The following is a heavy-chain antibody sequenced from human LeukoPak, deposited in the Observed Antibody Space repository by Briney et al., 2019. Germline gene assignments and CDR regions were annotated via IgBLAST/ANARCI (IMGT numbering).Heavy chain of an antibody. Sequence: GASVKVSCKASGYTFTSYDINWVRQATGQGLEWMGWMNPNSGNTGYAQKFQGRVTITRNTSISTAYMELSSLRSEDTAVYYCARVSTVAYYFDYWGQGTLVTVSS. CDR1: GYTFTSYD. J-gene: IGHJ4*02. CDR2: MNPNSGNT. V-gene: IGHV1-8*03. CDR3: ARVSTVAYYFDY. D-gene: IGHD4-23*01.